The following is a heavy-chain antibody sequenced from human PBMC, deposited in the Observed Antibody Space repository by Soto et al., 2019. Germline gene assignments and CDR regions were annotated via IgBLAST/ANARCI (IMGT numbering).Heavy chain of an antibody. D-gene: IGHD1-20*01. CDR3: ARVSLTYNWKSTYYYYYYMDV. CDR1: GYTFTSYG. J-gene: IGHJ6*03. Sequence: QVQLVQSGAEVKKPGASVKVSCKASGYTFTSYGISWVRQAPGQGLEWMGWISAYNGNTNYAQKLQGRVTMTTDTSTRKAYMELRSLRSDDTAVYYCARVSLTYNWKSTYYYYYYMDVWGKGTTVTVSS. CDR2: ISAYNGNT. V-gene: IGHV1-18*01.